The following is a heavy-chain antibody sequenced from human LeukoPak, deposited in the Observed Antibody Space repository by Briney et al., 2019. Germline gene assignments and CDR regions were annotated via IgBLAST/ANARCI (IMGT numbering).Heavy chain of an antibody. CDR2: FDPEDGET. CDR3: ATGGIVGAFYFDY. J-gene: IGHJ4*02. CDR1: GYTLTELS. D-gene: IGHD1-26*01. Sequence: ASVKVSCKVSGYTLTELSMHWVRQALGKGLEWMGGFDPEDGETIYAQKFQGRVTMTEDTSTDTAYMELSSLRSEDTAVYYCATGGIVGAFYFDYWGQGTLVTVSS. V-gene: IGHV1-24*01.